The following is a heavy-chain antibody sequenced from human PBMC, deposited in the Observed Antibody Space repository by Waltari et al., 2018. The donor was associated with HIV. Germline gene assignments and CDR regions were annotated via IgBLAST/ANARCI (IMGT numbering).Heavy chain of an antibody. CDR3: ASRIVGAASYYYYGMDV. V-gene: IGHV1-8*01. CDR1: GYTFTSYD. D-gene: IGHD1-26*01. CDR2: MNPNSGNT. Sequence: QVQLVQSGAEVKKPGASVKVSCKASGYTFTSYDINWVRQATRQGLEWMGWMNPNSGNTGYAQKFQGRVTMTRNTSISTAYMELSSLRSEDTAVYYCASRIVGAASYYYYGMDVWGQGTTVTVSS. J-gene: IGHJ6*02.